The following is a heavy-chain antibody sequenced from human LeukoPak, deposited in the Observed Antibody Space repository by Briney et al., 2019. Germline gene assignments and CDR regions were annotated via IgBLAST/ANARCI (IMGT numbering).Heavy chain of an antibody. D-gene: IGHD3-16*01. CDR1: GGSISSYY. CDR3: ARAPGYDYVWGSEYNWFDP. CDR2: IYYSGST. V-gene: IGHV4-59*01. J-gene: IGHJ5*02. Sequence: SETLSLTCTVSGGSISSYYWSWIRQPPGKGLEWIGYIYYSGSTNYSPSLKSRVTISVDTSKNQFSLKLSSVTAADTVVYYCARAPGYDYVWGSEYNWFDPWGQGTLVTVSS.